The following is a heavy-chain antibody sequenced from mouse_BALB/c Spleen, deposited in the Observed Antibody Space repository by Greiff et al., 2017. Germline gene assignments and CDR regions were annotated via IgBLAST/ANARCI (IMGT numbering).Heavy chain of an antibody. V-gene: IGHV5-6*01. D-gene: IGHD2-1*01. CDR2: ISSGGSYT. CDR3: ARAIYDGNYVIWYLDD. Sequence: DVQLEESGGDLVKPGGSLKLSCAASGFTFSSYGMSWVRQTPDKRLEWVATISSGGSYTYYPDSVKGRFTISRDNAKNTLYLQLSSLKSEDTAMYYCARAIYDGNYVIWYLDDWGEGTTVTVSS. CDR1: GFTFSSYG. J-gene: IGHJ1*01.